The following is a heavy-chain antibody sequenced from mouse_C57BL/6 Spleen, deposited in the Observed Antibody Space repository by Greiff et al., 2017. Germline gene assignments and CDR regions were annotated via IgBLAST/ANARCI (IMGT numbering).Heavy chain of an antibody. CDR2: IDPENGAT. CDR1: GFNIKDDY. Sequence: VQLQQSGAELVRPGASVKLSCTASGFNIKDDYMHWVKQRPEQGLEWIGWIDPENGATEYASKFQGKATITADTSSNTAYLQLSSLTSEDTAVYYCTFITTVVFDYWGQGTTLTVSS. J-gene: IGHJ2*01. V-gene: IGHV14-4*01. D-gene: IGHD1-1*01. CDR3: TFITTVVFDY.